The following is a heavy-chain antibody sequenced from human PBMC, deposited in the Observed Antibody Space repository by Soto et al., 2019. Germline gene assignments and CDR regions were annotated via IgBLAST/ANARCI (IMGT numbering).Heavy chain of an antibody. CDR3: ARGVGSGTYYNQYKWFDP. D-gene: IGHD3-10*01. J-gene: IGHJ5*02. Sequence: ASVKVSCKASGYTFTNYGISWVRQAPGQGLEWMGWINTYNGNTNHAQKLQGRVTMTTDTSTSTAYMELRSLRSDDTAVYYCARGVGSGTYYNQYKWFDPWGQGTLVTVS. CDR2: INTYNGNT. V-gene: IGHV1-18*01. CDR1: GYTFTNYG.